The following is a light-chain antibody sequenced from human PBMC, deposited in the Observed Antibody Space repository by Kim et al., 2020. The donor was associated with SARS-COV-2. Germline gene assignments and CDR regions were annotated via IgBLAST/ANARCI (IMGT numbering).Light chain of an antibody. CDR3: QQYNSYSPLT. CDR2: DAC. Sequence: SVGDRVTITCRASQSISSWLAWYQQKTGKAPKLLIYDACSLESGVPSRFSGSGSGTEFTLTISSLQPDDFATYYCQQYNSYSPLTFGGGTKVDIK. J-gene: IGKJ4*01. CDR1: QSISSW. V-gene: IGKV1-5*01.